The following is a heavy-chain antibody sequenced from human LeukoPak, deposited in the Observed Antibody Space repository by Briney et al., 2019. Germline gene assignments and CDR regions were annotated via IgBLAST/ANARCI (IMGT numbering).Heavy chain of an antibody. CDR2: IYYSGST. CDR3: ARDRVGATGIPAYDY. V-gene: IGHV4-59*01. D-gene: IGHD1-26*01. J-gene: IGHJ4*02. CDR1: GGSISSYY. Sequence: KTSETLSLTCTVSGGSISSYYWNWIRQPPGKGLEWIGYIYYSGSTNYNPSLKSRVTISVDTSKNQFSLKLSSVTAADTAVYYCARDRVGATGIPAYDYWGQGTLVTVSS.